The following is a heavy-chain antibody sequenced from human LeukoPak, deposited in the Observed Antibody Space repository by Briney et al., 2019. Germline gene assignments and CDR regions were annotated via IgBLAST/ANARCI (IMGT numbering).Heavy chain of an antibody. V-gene: IGHV3-48*03. Sequence: GGSLRLSCAASGFTFSSYEMNWVRQAPGKGLEWVSYISSSGSTIYYADSVKGRFTISRDNAKNSLYLRMNSLRAEDTAVYYCARSDCGGDCDWFDPWGQGTLVTVSS. CDR1: GFTFSSYE. CDR3: ARSDCGGDCDWFDP. CDR2: ISSSGSTI. D-gene: IGHD2-21*02. J-gene: IGHJ5*02.